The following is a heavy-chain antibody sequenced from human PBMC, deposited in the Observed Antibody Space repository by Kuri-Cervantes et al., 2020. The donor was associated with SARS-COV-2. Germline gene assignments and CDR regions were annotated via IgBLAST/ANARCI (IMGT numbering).Heavy chain of an antibody. V-gene: IGHV1-18*01. CDR3: ARDIYSPNCSSTSCPYYYYYYGMDV. Sequence: ASVKVSCKASGYTFNNYGISWVRQAPGQGLEWMGWISAHNGNTNYAQKVQGRVTMTTDTSTNTAYMELRSLRSDDTAVYYCARDIYSPNCSSTSCPYYYYYYGMDVRGQGTTVTVSS. J-gene: IGHJ6*02. CDR2: ISAHNGNT. D-gene: IGHD2-2*01. CDR1: GYTFNNYG.